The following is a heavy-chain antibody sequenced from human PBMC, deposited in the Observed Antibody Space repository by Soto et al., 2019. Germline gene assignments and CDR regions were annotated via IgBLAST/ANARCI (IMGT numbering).Heavy chain of an antibody. V-gene: IGHV1-69*06. D-gene: IGHD1-7*01. J-gene: IGHJ6*02. CDR2: IIPIFGTA. Sequence: QVQLVQSGAEVKKPGSSVKVSCKASGGTFSSYAISWVRQAPGQGLEWMGGIIPIFGTANYAQKFQGRVTITAEKSTSTAYMELSSLRSEDTAVYYCAEERELTGTTLLLTRSQTNYYGMDVWGQGTTVTVSS. CDR1: GGTFSSYA. CDR3: AEERELTGTTLLLTRSQTNYYGMDV.